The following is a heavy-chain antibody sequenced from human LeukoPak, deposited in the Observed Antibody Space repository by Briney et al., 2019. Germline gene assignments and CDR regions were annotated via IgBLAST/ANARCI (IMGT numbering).Heavy chain of an antibody. CDR3: ARDVALRTVRGDKNDWFDP. Sequence: ASVKVSCKASGYTFTSYDINWVRQATGQGLEWMGWLNPNSGNTGYAQKFQGRVTMTRNTSISTAYMELSSLRSEDTAVYYCARDVALRTVRGDKNDWFDPWGQGTLVTVSS. D-gene: IGHD3-10*01. V-gene: IGHV1-8*01. CDR2: LNPNSGNT. CDR1: GYTFTSYD. J-gene: IGHJ5*02.